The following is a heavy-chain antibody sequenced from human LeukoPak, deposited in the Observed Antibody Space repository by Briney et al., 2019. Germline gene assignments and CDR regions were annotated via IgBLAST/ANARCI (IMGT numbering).Heavy chain of an antibody. D-gene: IGHD3-10*01. J-gene: IGHJ3*02. V-gene: IGHV3-21*01. CDR3: ARDMGYPGDAAFDI. Sequence: EGSLRLSCAASGFTFSSYSMNWVRQAPGKGLEWVSSISSSSSYIYYADSVKGRFTISRDNAKNSLYLQMNSLRAEDTAVYYCARDMGYPGDAAFDIWGQGTMVTVSS. CDR1: GFTFSSYS. CDR2: ISSSSSYI.